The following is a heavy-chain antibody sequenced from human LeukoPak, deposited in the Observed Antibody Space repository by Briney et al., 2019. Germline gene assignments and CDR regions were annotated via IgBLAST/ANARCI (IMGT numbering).Heavy chain of an antibody. D-gene: IGHD2-15*01. CDR2: ISSSGRTM. Sequence: PAGSLSLSCAASGFIFSSYEMSWVRQAPGKGLEWVSYISSSGRTMYYADSVKGRITASRDTAKNSLYLQINSTSAETTAIYYCAIDSDVHCSGGSCTIVGYWGQGTLVTVSS. V-gene: IGHV3-48*03. CDR1: GFIFSSYE. J-gene: IGHJ4*02. CDR3: AIDSDVHCSGGSCTIVGY.